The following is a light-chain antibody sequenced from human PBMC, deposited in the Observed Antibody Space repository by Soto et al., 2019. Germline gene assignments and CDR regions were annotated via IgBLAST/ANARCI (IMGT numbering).Light chain of an antibody. J-gene: IGKJ1*01. CDR1: QGISSY. V-gene: IGKV1-9*01. CDR2: AAS. CDR3: QQLNSYPTWT. Sequence: DIQLTQSPSFLSASVGDRVTITCRASQGISSYLAWYQQKPGKAPKLLIYAASTLQSGVPSRFSGSGSGTEFTLTINSLQPEDFATYYCQQLNSYPTWTFGQGTKVEIK.